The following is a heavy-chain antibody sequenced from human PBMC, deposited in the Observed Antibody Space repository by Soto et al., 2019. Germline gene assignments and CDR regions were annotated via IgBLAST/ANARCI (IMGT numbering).Heavy chain of an antibody. CDR1: GFTFSSYG. V-gene: IGHV3-30*03. J-gene: IGHJ5*02. Sequence: QVQLVESGGGVVQPGRSLRLSCAASGFTFSSYGMHWVRQAPGKGLEWVAVISYDGSNKYYADSVKGRFTISRDNSKNTLYLQMNSLRAEDTAVYYCAMTIIRVFRYWFDTWGQGTLVTVSS. CDR3: AMTIIRVFRYWFDT. CDR2: ISYDGSNK. D-gene: IGHD6-13*01.